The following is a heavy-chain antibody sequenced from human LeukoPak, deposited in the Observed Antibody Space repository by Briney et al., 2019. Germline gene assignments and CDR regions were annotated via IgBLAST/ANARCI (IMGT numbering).Heavy chain of an antibody. Sequence: PSETLSPTCTVSGGSISSYYWSWIRQPAGKGLEWIGRIYTSGSTNYNPSLKSRVTMSVDTSKNQFSLKLSSVTAADTAVYYCARDRFTMVRGVIGYYYYMDVWGKGTTVTVSS. D-gene: IGHD3-10*01. CDR1: GGSISSYY. CDR3: ARDRFTMVRGVIGYYYYMDV. CDR2: IYTSGST. J-gene: IGHJ6*03. V-gene: IGHV4-4*07.